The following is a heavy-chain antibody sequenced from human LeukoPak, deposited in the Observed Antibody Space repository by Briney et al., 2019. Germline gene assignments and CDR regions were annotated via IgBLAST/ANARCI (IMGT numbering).Heavy chain of an antibody. J-gene: IGHJ3*02. CDR3: AGNGDSSGYSDAFDI. Sequence: ASVKVPCKASGYTFTSYYMHWVRQAPGQGLEWMGIINPSGGSTSYAQKFQGRVTMTRDTSTSTVYMELSSLRSGDTAVYYCAGNGDSSGYSDAFDIWGQGTMVTVSS. CDR1: GYTFTSYY. D-gene: IGHD3-22*01. V-gene: IGHV1-46*01. CDR2: INPSGGST.